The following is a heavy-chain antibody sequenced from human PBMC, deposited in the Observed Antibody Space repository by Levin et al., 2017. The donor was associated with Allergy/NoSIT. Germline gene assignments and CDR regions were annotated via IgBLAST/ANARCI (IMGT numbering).Heavy chain of an antibody. D-gene: IGHD3-16*01. Sequence: PGESLKISCKGSGYSFTDYWVGWVRQMPGKGLEWMGIISPGDSDIRYSPSFQGQVTVSADKSTSTAYLQWTSLRASDTATYYCARRRWGVGEFHYDHWGQGTLVAVSP. CDR2: ISPGDSDI. V-gene: IGHV5-51*01. J-gene: IGHJ5*02. CDR3: ARRRWGVGEFHYDH. CDR1: GYSFTDYW.